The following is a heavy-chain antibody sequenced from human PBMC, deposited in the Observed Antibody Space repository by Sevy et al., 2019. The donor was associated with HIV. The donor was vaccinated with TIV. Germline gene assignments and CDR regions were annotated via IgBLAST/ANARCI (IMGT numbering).Heavy chain of an antibody. V-gene: IGHV3-21*01. J-gene: IGHJ3*02. CDR1: GFTFSSYS. D-gene: IGHD3-3*01. Sequence: GGSLRLSCAASGFTFSSYSMNWVRQAPGKGLEWVSSISSRSNYIYYAHSVKGRFTISRDNAKNSLYLQMNSLRAEDTAIYSCARDAREGSGYFHDGFDMWGQGTMVTVSS. CDR2: ISSRSNYI. CDR3: ARDAREGSGYFHDGFDM.